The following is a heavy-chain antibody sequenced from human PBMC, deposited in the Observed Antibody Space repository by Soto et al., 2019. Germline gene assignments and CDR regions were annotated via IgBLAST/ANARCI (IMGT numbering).Heavy chain of an antibody. CDR3: TPDRVGATDCYYGMDV. CDR2: IKSKTDGGTT. Sequence: EVQLVESGGGLVKPGGYLRLSCAASGFTFSNAWMSWVRQAPGKGLEWVGRIKSKTDGGTTDYAAPVKGRFTNSRDDSKNTLYLQMNRLKAEDTAVYYCTPDRVGATDCYYGMDVWGQGTTVTVSS. J-gene: IGHJ6*02. CDR1: GFTFSNAW. V-gene: IGHV3-15*01. D-gene: IGHD1-26*01.